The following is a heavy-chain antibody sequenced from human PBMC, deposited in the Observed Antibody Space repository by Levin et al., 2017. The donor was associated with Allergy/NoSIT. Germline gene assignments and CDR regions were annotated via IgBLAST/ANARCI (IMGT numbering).Heavy chain of an antibody. D-gene: IGHD3-10*01. CDR1: GFTFSSYG. V-gene: IGHV3-30*03. Sequence: GGSLRLSCAASGFTFSSYGMHWVRQAPGKGLEWVAVISYDGSNKYYADSVKGRFTISRDNSKNTLYLQMNSLRAEDTAVYYCVTITMVRGVPPHYWGQGTLVTVSS. CDR2: ISYDGSNK. CDR3: VTITMVRGVPPHY. J-gene: IGHJ4*02.